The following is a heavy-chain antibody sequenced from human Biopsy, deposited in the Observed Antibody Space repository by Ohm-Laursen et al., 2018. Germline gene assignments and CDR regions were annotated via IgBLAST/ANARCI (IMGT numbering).Heavy chain of an antibody. CDR1: GYTFTGYH. J-gene: IGHJ5*02. CDR3: TRGGYYYDSLAYYYWFDP. CDR2: INPKTGDT. Sequence: ATVKISCKASGYTFTGYHVHWVRQAPGQGLEWMGWINPKTGDTNYAQKFQGRVTMTRDTSISTAYVDLSSLRSDDTAVYYCTRGGYYYDSLAYYYWFDPWGQGTLVTVSS. D-gene: IGHD3-22*01. V-gene: IGHV1-2*02.